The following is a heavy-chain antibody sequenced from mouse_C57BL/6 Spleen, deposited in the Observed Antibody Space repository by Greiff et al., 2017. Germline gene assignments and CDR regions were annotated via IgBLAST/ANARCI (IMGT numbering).Heavy chain of an antibody. CDR2: ISGGGGNT. CDR3: ARQDYYGSPFAY. J-gene: IGHJ3*01. V-gene: IGHV5-9*01. CDR1: GFTFSSYT. D-gene: IGHD1-1*01. Sequence: EVQLVESGGGLVKPGGSLKLSCAASGFTFSSYTMSWVRQTPEKRLEWVATISGGGGNTYYPDSVKGRFTISRDNAKNTLYLQMSSLRSEDTALYYCARQDYYGSPFAYWGQGTLVTVSA.